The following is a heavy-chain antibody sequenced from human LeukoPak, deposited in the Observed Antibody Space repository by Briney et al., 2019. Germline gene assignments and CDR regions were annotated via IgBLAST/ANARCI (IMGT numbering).Heavy chain of an antibody. J-gene: IGHJ4*02. V-gene: IGHV3-53*04. CDR2: IDRGGST. Sequence: GGSLRLFCAASGFSVSSNYMSWARQAPGKGLECLSVIDRGGSTYYADSVKGRFTISSHNSKNTLYLQMNSLRAEDTAVYYCASGGGARGSNFNCWGQGTLVTVSS. CDR1: GFSVSSNY. CDR3: ASGGGARGSNFNC. D-gene: IGHD5-12*01.